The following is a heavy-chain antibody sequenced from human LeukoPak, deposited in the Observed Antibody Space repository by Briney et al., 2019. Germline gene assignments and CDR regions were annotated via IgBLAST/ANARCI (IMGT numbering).Heavy chain of an antibody. V-gene: IGHV3-73*01. J-gene: IGHJ4*02. CDR2: IRSKANSYAT. CDR1: GFTFSGSA. CDR3: CSYYDILTTPGDY. D-gene: IGHD3-9*01. Sequence: GRSLRLSCAASGFTFSGSAMHWVRQASGKGLERVRRIRSKANSYATAYAASVKGRFTISRDDSKNTAYLQMNSLKTEDTAVYYCCSYYDILTTPGDYWGQGTLVTVSS.